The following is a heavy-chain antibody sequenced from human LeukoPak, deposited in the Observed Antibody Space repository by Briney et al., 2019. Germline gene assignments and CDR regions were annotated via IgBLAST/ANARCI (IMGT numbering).Heavy chain of an antibody. J-gene: IGHJ4*02. CDR1: GGSISSGGYY. Sequence: SETLSLTCTVSGGSISSGGYYWSWIRQHPGKGLEWIGYIYYSGSTYYNPSLKSRVTISVDTSKNQFSLKLSSVTAADTAVYYCAREESGGGWRSLDYWGQGTLVTVSS. V-gene: IGHV4-31*03. CDR3: AREESGGGWRSLDY. CDR2: IYYSGST. D-gene: IGHD2-15*01.